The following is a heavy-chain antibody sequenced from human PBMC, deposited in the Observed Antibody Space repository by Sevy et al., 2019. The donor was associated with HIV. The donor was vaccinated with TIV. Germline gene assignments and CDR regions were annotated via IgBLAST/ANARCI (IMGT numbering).Heavy chain of an antibody. CDR3: TKDHDYYDSSGYGVYNWFDP. V-gene: IGHV3-15*01. CDR1: GFTFSNAW. J-gene: IGHJ5*02. Sequence: GGSLRLSCAASGFTFSNAWMSWVRQAPGKGLEWVGRIKSKTDGGTTDYAAPVKSRFTISRDDSKNTLYLQMNSLKTEDTAVYYCTKDHDYYDSSGYGVYNWFDPWGQGTLVTVSS. CDR2: IKSKTDGGTT. D-gene: IGHD3-22*01.